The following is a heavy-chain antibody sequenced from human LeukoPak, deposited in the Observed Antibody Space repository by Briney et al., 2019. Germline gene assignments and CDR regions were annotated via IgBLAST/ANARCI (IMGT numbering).Heavy chain of an antibody. CDR1: RGSMRGYS. CDR2: ISSSGKT. J-gene: IGHJ3*02. CDR3: ASPRQEGTMIVVVPTDGDAFDI. Sequence: PSETLSLTCIVSRGSMRGYSWSWIRQSPGKGLEWIGDISSSGKTNYNYSLTTGVFMSVDTSKNQFSLKLSSVTAADTAVYYCASPRQEGTMIVVVPTDGDAFDIWGQGTMVTVSS. D-gene: IGHD3-22*01. V-gene: IGHV4-4*09.